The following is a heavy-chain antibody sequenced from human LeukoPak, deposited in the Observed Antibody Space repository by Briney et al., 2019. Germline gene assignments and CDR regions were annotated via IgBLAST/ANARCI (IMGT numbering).Heavy chain of an antibody. J-gene: IGHJ2*01. D-gene: IGHD6-13*01. V-gene: IGHV4-4*07. CDR3: ARVSSSWYQDWYFDL. Sequence: SETLSLTCTVSGGSISSYDWSWIRQPAGKGLEWIGRTYTSGSTNYNPSLKSRVTMSVDMSKNQFSLKLSSMIAAETAVYYCARVSSSWYQDWYFDLWGRGTLVTVPS. CDR1: GGSISSYD. CDR2: TYTSGST.